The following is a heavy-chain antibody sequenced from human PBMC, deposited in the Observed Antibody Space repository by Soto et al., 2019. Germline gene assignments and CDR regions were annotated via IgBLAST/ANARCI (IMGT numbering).Heavy chain of an antibody. J-gene: IGHJ4*02. Sequence: SLRRSCASSGFTLSSYEMNWVRHAPGKGLEWVSYISSSGGTIYYAYSVKGRFTISRDNAKNSLYLQMNSLRAEDTAVYYCARDQEQQLDSFDYWGQGTLVTVSS. V-gene: IGHV3-48*03. D-gene: IGHD6-13*01. CDR2: ISSSGGTI. CDR1: GFTLSSYE. CDR3: ARDQEQQLDSFDY.